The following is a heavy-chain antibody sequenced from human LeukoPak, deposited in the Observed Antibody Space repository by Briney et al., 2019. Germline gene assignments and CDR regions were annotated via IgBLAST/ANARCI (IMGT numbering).Heavy chain of an antibody. D-gene: IGHD2-2*01. CDR2: IYPGDSDL. Sequence: GESLKISCKTSGYKFSDYWIGWVRQMPGKGLEWMGIIYPGDSDLRCSPSFQGQVTISADKSISTAYLHWSSLEASDTAMYYCAKVHSSWPLYYFDYWGQGTLVTVSS. CDR3: AKVHSSWPLYYFDY. J-gene: IGHJ4*02. V-gene: IGHV5-51*01. CDR1: GYKFSDYW.